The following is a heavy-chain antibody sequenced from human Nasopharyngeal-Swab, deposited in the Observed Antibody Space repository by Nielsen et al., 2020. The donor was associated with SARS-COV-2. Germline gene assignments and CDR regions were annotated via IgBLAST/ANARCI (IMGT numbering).Heavy chain of an antibody. CDR1: GFTFSSYA. V-gene: IGHV3-30*04. CDR3: ARDRNEQWLVLDY. J-gene: IGHJ4*02. CDR2: ISYDGSNK. Sequence: GEFLKISCAASGFTFSSYAMHWVRQAPGKGLEWVAVISYDGSNKYYADSVKGRFTISRDNSKNTLYLQMNSLRAEDTAVYYCARDRNEQWLVLDYWGQGTLVTVSS. D-gene: IGHD6-19*01.